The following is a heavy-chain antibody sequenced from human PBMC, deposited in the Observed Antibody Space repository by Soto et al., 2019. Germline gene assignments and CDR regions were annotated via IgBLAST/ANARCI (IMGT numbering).Heavy chain of an antibody. CDR2: IIPSPGLA. CDR3: GRSRHGVTDTCYGPGFHP. V-gene: IGHV1-69*02. CDR1: GGTLSSYS. J-gene: IGHJ5*02. Sequence: SVKVSCKASGGTLSSYSIAWVRQAPGQGLEWMGRIIPSPGLANYAQKFQGRVTITADESTSTAYMELSSLRSEDTAVYYCGRSRHGVTDTCYGPGFHPWGQGTLFTVSS. D-gene: IGHD3-9*01.